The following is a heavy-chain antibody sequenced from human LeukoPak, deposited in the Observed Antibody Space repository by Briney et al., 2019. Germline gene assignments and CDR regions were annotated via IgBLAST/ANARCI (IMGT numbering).Heavy chain of an antibody. CDR3: ARHDLVVVVTAPDY. J-gene: IGHJ4*02. D-gene: IGHD2-21*02. V-gene: IGHV5-51*01. CDR2: IYPGDSDT. CDR1: GFRFTSYW. Sequence: GGSLKISCKGSGFRFTSYWIGWVRQMPGKGLEWMGIIYPGDSDTRYSPSFQGQVTISADKSISTAYLQWSSLKASDTAMYYCARHDLVVVVTAPDYWGQGTLVTVSS.